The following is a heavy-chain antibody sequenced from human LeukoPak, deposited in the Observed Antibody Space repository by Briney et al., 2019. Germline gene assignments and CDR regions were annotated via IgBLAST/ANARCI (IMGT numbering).Heavy chain of an antibody. J-gene: IGHJ4*02. CDR2: MNPNRGNT. D-gene: IGHD3-10*01. CDR3: ARLRRDGAGSP. CDR1: GHTFTSYD. V-gene: IGHV1-8*01. Sequence: ATVKVSCNASGHTFTSYDINWVRQSSGQGLEWMGWMNPNRGNTAYAQTCQDRATMTRNTSIRTAYMELSSLRSEDTAVYYCARLRRDGAGSPWGQGTLVTVSS.